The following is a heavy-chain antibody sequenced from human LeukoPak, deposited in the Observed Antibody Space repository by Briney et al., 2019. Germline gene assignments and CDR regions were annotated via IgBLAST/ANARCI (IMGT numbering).Heavy chain of an antibody. CDR3: ARGDPHADL. CDR1: GFDLSTYE. J-gene: IGHJ5*02. V-gene: IGHV3-48*03. CDR2: ITIGGHTK. Sequence: PGGSLRLSCAASGFDLSTYEMNWVRQAPGKRLEWIADITIGGHTKNYADSVKGRFTISRDNARTSLYLQMNSLRVEDTGVYYCARGDPHADLWGQGTLVTVSS.